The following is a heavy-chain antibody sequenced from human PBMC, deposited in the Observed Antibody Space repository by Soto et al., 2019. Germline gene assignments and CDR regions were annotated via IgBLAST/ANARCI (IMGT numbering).Heavy chain of an antibody. J-gene: IGHJ6*02. V-gene: IGHV3-30*18. CDR1: GFTFSSYG. Sequence: GALRLSCAASGFTFSSYGMHWVRQAPGKGLEWVAVISYDGSNKYYADSVKGRFTISRDNSKNTLYLQMNSLRAEDTAVYYCAKDIYRNLNGGWYSGMDVWGQGPTVTVSS. CDR3: AKDIYRNLNGGWYSGMDV. D-gene: IGHD6-19*01. CDR2: ISYDGSNK.